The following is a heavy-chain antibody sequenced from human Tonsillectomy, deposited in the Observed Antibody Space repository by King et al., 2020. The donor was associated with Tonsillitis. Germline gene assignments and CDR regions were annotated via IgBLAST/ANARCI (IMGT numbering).Heavy chain of an antibody. V-gene: IGHV1-18*01. CDR2: ISAYNGII. D-gene: IGHD3-9*01. J-gene: IGHJ4*02. CDR1: GYTFSSYG. Sequence: VQLVESGGEVKKPGASVKVSCKASGYTFSSYGFSWMRQAPGQGLEWMGWISAYNGIINYAQKFQGRVAVTIDPATTTAFMELMSLTSDDTAVYYCARSRETVLRYFDWLFDFWGQGTLVTVSS. CDR3: ARSRETVLRYFDWLFDF.